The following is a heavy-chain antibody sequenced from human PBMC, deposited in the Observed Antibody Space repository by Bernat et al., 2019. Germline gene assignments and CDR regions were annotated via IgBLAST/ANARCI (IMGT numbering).Heavy chain of an antibody. J-gene: IGHJ4*02. CDR1: GFTFSSYA. CDR2: ISSKGTNR. Sequence: EVQLVESGGGLVQPGGSLRLSCSGSGFTFSSYAMHWVRQAPGKGLEYVSAISSKGTNRYYADSVKGRVTISRDNSKNTLYLQMSSLRAEDTAVYYCGTRDDSGYWGQGTLVTVPS. D-gene: IGHD3-22*01. V-gene: IGHV3-64D*06. CDR3: GTRDDSGY.